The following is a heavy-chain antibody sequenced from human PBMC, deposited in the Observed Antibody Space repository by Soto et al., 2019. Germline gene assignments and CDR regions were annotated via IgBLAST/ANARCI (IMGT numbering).Heavy chain of an antibody. CDR2: IKSDASTT. J-gene: IGHJ4*02. D-gene: IGHD3-10*01. Sequence: GGSLRLSCAASGFTFSTSWMHWVRQAAGKGLVWVSRIKSDASTTNYADSVKGRFTISRDNAKNTLYLQMDSLTVEDTAVYYCARGPTGWFGYDDWGQGTLVPVAS. CDR3: ARGPTGWFGYDD. CDR1: GFTFSTSW. V-gene: IGHV3-74*01.